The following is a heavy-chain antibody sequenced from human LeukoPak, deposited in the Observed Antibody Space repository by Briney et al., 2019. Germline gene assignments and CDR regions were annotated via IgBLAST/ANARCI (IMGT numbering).Heavy chain of an antibody. CDR1: GYTFTGYY. CDR2: INPNSGGT. D-gene: IGHD1-14*01. J-gene: IGHJ4*02. V-gene: IGHV1-2*02. CDR3: ARERRYNGYYFDY. Sequence: ASVKVSCKASGYTFTGYYMHWVRQAPGQGLEWMGWINPNSGGTNYAQKFQGRVTMTRDTSISTAYMELSRLRSDDTAVYYCARERRYNGYYFDYWGQGTLVTVSS.